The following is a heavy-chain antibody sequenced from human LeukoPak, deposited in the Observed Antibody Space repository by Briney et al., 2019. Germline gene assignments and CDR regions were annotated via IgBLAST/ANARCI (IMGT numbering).Heavy chain of an antibody. D-gene: IGHD6-13*01. CDR1: VFTYRRYC. CDR3: ARANNSSWHN. V-gene: IGHV3-7*01. J-gene: IGHJ4*02. CDR2: IKPDGSAE. Sequence: GGSLRLFCAVWVFTYRRYCVMGVRHSTGRAVDWVANIKPDGSAEYYAASVKGRFTVSRDYAKNSLYLQMNSLRVEDTAVYYCARANNSSWHNWGQGTLVTVSS.